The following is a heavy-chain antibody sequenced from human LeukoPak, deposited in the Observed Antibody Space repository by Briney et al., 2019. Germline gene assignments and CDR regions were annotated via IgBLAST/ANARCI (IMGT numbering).Heavy chain of an antibody. J-gene: IGHJ5*02. CDR3: ATVGGRYSREVWFDP. D-gene: IGHD1-26*01. V-gene: IGHV1-24*01. CDR1: GYTLTELS. Sequence: ASVKVSCKVSGYTLTELSMHWVRQAPGKGLEWMGGFDPEDGETIYAQKFQGRVTMTEDTSTDTAYMELSSLRSEDTAVYYCATVGGRYSREVWFDPWGQGTLVTVSS. CDR2: FDPEDGET.